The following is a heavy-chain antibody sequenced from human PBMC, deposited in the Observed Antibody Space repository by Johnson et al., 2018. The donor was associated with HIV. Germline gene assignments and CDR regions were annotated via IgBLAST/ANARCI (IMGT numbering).Heavy chain of an antibody. CDR1: GFTFSSYG. CDR3: ARGAWGSGEDAFDI. CDR2: IWYDGSNK. D-gene: IGHD7-27*01. V-gene: IGHV3-33*01. J-gene: IGHJ3*02. Sequence: VQLLESGGGVVQPGRSLRLSCAASGFTFSSYGMHWVRQAPGKGLEWVAVIWYDGSNKYYADSVKGRFTISRDNSKNTLYLQMNSLRAEDTAVYYCARGAWGSGEDAFDIWGQGTMVTVSS.